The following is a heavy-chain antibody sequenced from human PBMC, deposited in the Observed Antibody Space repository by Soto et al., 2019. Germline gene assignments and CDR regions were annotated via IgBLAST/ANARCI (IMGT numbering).Heavy chain of an antibody. CDR3: ARDGVEAVVAGSFDY. CDR1: GGTFSSYT. J-gene: IGHJ4*02. CDR2: IIPILGIA. V-gene: IGHV1-69*04. Sequence: GVSVKVSCKASGGTFSSYTISWVRQAPGQGLEWMGRIIPILGIANYAQKFQGRVTITADKSTSTAYMELSSLRSEDTAVYYCARDGVEAVVAGSFDYWGQGTLVTVSS. D-gene: IGHD6-19*01.